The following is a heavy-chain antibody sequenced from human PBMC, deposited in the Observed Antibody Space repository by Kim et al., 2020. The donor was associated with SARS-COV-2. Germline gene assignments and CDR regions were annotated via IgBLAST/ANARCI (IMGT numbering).Heavy chain of an antibody. V-gene: IGHV4-34*01. J-gene: IGHJ4*02. Sequence: SETLSLTCAVYGGSFSGYYWSWIRQPPGKGLEWIGEINHSGSTNYNPSLKSRVTISVDTSKNQFSLKLSSVTAADTAVYYCARGGTLGYCSSTSCSPYYFDYWGQGTMVTVSS. D-gene: IGHD2-2*01. CDR2: INHSGST. CDR1: GGSFSGYY. CDR3: ARGGTLGYCSSTSCSPYYFDY.